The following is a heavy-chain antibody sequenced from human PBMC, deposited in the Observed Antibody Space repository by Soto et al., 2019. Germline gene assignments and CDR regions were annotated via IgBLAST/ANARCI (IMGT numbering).Heavy chain of an antibody. CDR3: AREQALYYYDSSGYSLYYYYCGMDV. J-gene: IGHJ6*02. Sequence: SETLSLTCTVSGGSVSSGSYYWSWIRQPPGKGLEWIGYIYYSGSTNYNPSLKSRVTISVDTSKNQFSLKLSSVTAADTAVYYCAREQALYYYDSSGYSLYYYYCGMDVWGQGTTVTVSS. V-gene: IGHV4-61*01. D-gene: IGHD3-22*01. CDR2: IYYSGST. CDR1: GGSVSSGSYY.